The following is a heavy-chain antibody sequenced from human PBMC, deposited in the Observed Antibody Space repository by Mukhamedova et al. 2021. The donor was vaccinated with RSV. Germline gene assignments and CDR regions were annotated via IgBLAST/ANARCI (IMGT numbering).Heavy chain of an antibody. CDR2: HGGGT. V-gene: IGHV4-34*01. J-gene: IGHJ4*02. CDR3: AGTYDFWSGYPYN. Sequence: HGGGTNYNPSLSSRDTISLDTSKNQFSLKLWSVSAADTAVYYCAGTYDFWSGYPYNWGLGTVVTVSS. D-gene: IGHD3-3*01.